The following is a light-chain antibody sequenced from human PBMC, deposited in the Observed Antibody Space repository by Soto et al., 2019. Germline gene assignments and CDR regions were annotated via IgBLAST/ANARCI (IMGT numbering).Light chain of an antibody. J-gene: IGKJ4*01. CDR2: AAS. CDR3: QKYNSALT. Sequence: DIQMTQSPSSLSASVGDRVTITCRASQGISNYLAWYQQKPGKVPKLLISAASTLQSGVPSRFSGSGSGTDFTLTISSLQPEDVATYYCQKYNSALTFGGGTKVEIK. CDR1: QGISNY. V-gene: IGKV1-27*01.